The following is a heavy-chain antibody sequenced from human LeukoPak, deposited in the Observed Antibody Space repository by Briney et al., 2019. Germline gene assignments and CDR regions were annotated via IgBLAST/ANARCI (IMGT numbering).Heavy chain of an antibody. J-gene: IGHJ4*02. Sequence: GGSLRLSCAASGFTFSSYAMSWVRQAPGKGLEWVSAISGSGGSTYYADSVKGRFTISRDNSKNTLYLQMNSLRAEDTAVYYCAKDLQYFSSSMPSFDYWGQGTLVTVSS. V-gene: IGHV3-23*01. CDR2: ISGSGGST. D-gene: IGHD6-13*01. CDR1: GFTFSSYA. CDR3: AKDLQYFSSSMPSFDY.